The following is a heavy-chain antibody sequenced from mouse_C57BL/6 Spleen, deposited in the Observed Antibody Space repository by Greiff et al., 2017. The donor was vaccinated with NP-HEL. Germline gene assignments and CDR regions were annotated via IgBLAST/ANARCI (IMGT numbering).Heavy chain of an antibody. CDR2: IHPYDGDT. Sequence: VQLQQSGADLVKPGASVKLSCKASGYTFTCYWMHWVKQTPGQGLEWIGGIHPYDGDTNYNQKFKGKATLTVDKSSSTAYMQLSSLTSEDSAVFCCEIDAEVGAFDYGGQGTTLTVSS. CDR3: EIDAEVGAFDY. CDR1: GYTFTCYW. V-gene: IGHV1-74*01. J-gene: IGHJ2*01. D-gene: IGHD1-1*01.